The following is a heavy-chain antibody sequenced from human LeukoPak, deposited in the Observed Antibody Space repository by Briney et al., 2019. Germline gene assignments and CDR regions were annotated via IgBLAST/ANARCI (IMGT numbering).Heavy chain of an antibody. D-gene: IGHD3-10*01. CDR2: INHSGST. J-gene: IGHJ4*02. V-gene: IGHV4-39*07. CDR1: GGSISSGGYY. Sequence: SETLSLTCTVSGGSISSGGYYWSWIRQPPGKGLEWIGEINHSGSTNYNPSLKSRVTISVDTSKNQFSLKLSSVTAADTAVYYCARGPPNYYGSGSYPDFFDYWGQGTLVTVSS. CDR3: ARGPPNYYGSGSYPDFFDY.